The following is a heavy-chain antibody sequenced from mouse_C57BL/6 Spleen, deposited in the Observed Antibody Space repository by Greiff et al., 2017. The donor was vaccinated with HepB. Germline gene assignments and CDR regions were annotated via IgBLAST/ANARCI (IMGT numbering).Heavy chain of an antibody. CDR3: ARETVVAKGDY. CDR2: IYPGDGDT. CDR1: GYAFSSSW. J-gene: IGHJ2*01. D-gene: IGHD1-1*01. Sequence: QVQLQQSGPELVKPGASVKISCKASGYAFSSSWMNWVKQRPGKGLEWIGRIYPGDGDTNYNGKFKGKATLTADKSSSTAYMQLSSLTSEDSAVYFGARETVVAKGDYWGQGTTLTVSS. V-gene: IGHV1-82*01.